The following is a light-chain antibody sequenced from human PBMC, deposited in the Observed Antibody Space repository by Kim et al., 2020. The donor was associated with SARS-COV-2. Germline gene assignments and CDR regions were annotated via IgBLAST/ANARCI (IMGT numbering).Light chain of an antibody. J-gene: IGKJ1*01. CDR3: QQYNHYST. CDR2: KTS. V-gene: IGKV1-5*03. Sequence: TQSPSTLSASVGDRVIITCRASQSLSGWLAWYQHKPGKPLKLLIYKTSRLEIGVPSRFSGSGSETEFTLTINSLQPDDFATYYCQQYNHYSTFGQGTKVDIK. CDR1: QSLSGW.